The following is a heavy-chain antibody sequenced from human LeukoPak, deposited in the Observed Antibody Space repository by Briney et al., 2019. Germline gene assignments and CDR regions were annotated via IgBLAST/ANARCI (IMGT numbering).Heavy chain of an antibody. CDR2: ISAYNGNT. J-gene: IGHJ4*02. D-gene: IGHD3-22*01. Sequence: ASVKVSCKASGYTFTSYGISWVRQAPGQGLEWMGCISAYNGNTNYAQKLQGRVTMTTDTSTSTAYMELRSLRSDDTAVYYCARVDYYDSSGYYSGYWGQGTLVTVSS. V-gene: IGHV1-18*01. CDR1: GYTFTSYG. CDR3: ARVDYYDSSGYYSGY.